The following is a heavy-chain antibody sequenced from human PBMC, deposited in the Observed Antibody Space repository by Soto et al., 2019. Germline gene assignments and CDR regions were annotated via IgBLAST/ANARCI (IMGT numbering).Heavy chain of an antibody. V-gene: IGHV3-23*01. CDR2: MGGSGRST. D-gene: IGHD3-22*01. CDR1: GFTFSSYA. Sequence: TGGSLRLSCVASGFTFSSYAMTWVRQAPGKGLEWVSSMGGSGRSTYYTDSVKGLFTISRDKSKSTLYLQMTSLRAEDTALYYCAEDLRGKLLPTCFDSWGPGTLVSVGS. J-gene: IGHJ5*01. CDR3: AEDLRGKLLPTCFDS.